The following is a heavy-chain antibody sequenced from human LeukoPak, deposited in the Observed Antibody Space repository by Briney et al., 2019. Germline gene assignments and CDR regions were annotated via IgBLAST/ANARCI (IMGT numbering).Heavy chain of an antibody. D-gene: IGHD3-9*01. CDR3: VRGRRNRYFDWLLFS. V-gene: IGHV3-48*03. CDR2: IGSSGSPI. J-gene: IGHJ5*02. CDR1: GFTFNSHE. Sequence: GGSLRLSCAASGFTFNSHEMNWVRQAPGKGLEWVSSIGSSGSPIYYAESVKGRFTVSRDNAQSSLHLQMDSLRAEDTAVYFCVRGRRNRYFDWLLFSWGQGALVTVSS.